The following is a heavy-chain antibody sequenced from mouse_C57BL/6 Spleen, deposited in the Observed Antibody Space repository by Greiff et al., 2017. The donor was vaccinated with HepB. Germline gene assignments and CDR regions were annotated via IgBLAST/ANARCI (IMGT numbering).Heavy chain of an antibody. J-gene: IGHJ2*01. CDR1: GYTFTDYY. D-gene: IGHD2-4*01. CDR2: INPNNGGT. V-gene: IGHV1-26*01. Sequence: EVQLQQSGPELVKPGASVKISCKASGYTFTDYYMNWVKQSHGKSLEWIGDINPNNGGTSYNQKFKGKATLTVDKSSSTAYMELRSLTSEDSAVYYCARGLQGYYFDYWGQGTTLTVSA. CDR3: ARGLQGYYFDY.